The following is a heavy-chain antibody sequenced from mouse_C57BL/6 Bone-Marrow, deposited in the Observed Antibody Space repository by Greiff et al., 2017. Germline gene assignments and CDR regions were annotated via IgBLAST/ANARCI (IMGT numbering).Heavy chain of an antibody. V-gene: IGHV1-64*01. J-gene: IGHJ1*03. CDR2: IHPNSGST. D-gene: IGHD2-5*01. Sequence: QVQLKQPGAELVKPGASVKLSCKASGYTFTSYWMHWVKQRPGQGLEWIGMIHPNSGSTNYNEKFKSKATLTVDKSSSTAYMQLSSLTSEDSAVYYCARDRNYENWYFDVWGTGTTVTVSS. CDR3: ARDRNYENWYFDV. CDR1: GYTFTSYW.